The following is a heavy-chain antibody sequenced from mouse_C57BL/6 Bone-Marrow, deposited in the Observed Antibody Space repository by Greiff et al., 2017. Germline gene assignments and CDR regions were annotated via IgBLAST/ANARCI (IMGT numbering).Heavy chain of an antibody. CDR2: IYPGDGDT. CDR3: ARRHYDGSSYGYWYFDV. V-gene: IGHV1-80*01. CDR1: GYAFSSYW. Sequence: VQLQQSGAELVKPGASVKISCKASGYAFSSYWMTWVKQRPGKGLEWIGQIYPGDGDTNYNGKFKGKATLTADKSSSTAYMQLSSLTSEDSAVYFCARRHYDGSSYGYWYFDVWGTGTTVTVSS. D-gene: IGHD1-1*01. J-gene: IGHJ1*03.